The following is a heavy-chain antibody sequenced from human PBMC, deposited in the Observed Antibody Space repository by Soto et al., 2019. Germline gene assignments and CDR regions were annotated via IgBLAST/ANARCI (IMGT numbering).Heavy chain of an antibody. D-gene: IGHD1-26*01. Sequence: QVQLVQSGAEVKKPGSSVKVSWKASGGTFSSYAISWVRQAPGQGLEWMGGIIPIFGTADYAQKFQGRVRLTADESTSTAYMELSSLRSEHTAVYYCASHSGSSPEGRFYYGVDVWGQGTTVTVSS. V-gene: IGHV1-69*12. J-gene: IGHJ6*02. CDR2: IIPIFGTA. CDR3: ASHSGSSPEGRFYYGVDV. CDR1: GGTFSSYA.